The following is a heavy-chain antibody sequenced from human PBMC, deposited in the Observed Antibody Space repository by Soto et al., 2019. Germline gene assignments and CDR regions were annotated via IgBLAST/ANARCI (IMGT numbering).Heavy chain of an antibody. D-gene: IGHD3-22*01. J-gene: IGHJ4*02. V-gene: IGHV3-30-3*01. Sequence: QVQLVESGGGVVQPGRSLRLSCAASGFTFSSYAMHWVRQAPGKGLEWVAVISYDGSNKYYADSVKGRFTISRDNSKNTLYLQMNSLRAEDTAVYYCARSPYYYDSSGYKGYFDYWGQGTLVTVSS. CDR1: GFTFSSYA. CDR3: ARSPYYYDSSGYKGYFDY. CDR2: ISYDGSNK.